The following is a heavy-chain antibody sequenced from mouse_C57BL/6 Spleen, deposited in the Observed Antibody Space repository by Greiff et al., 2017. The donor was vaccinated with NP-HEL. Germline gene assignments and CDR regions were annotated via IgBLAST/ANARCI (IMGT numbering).Heavy chain of an antibody. CDR1: GFSSTSYG. D-gene: IGHD1-1*01. V-gene: IGHV2-2*01. CDR3: ARREGVYYSDWYFDV. J-gene: IGHJ1*03. Sequence: QVQLKESGPGLVQPSQSLSITCTVSGFSSTSYGVHWVRQSPGKGLEWLGVIWSGGSTDYNAAFISRLSISKDNSKSQVFFKMNSLQADDTAIYYCARREGVYYSDWYFDVWGTGTTVTVSS. CDR2: IWSGGST.